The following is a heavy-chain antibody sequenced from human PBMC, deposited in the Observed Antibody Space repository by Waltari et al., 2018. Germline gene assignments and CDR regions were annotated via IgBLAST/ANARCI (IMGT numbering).Heavy chain of an antibody. V-gene: IGHV4-30-2*01. D-gene: IGHD6-19*01. CDR1: GGSISSGGYS. CDR2: IYHSGST. Sequence: QLQLQESGSGLVKPSQTLSLTCAVSGGSISSGGYSWSWIRQPPGKGLEWIGYIYHSGSTYYNPSLKSRVTISVDRSKNQFSLKLSAVTAADTAVYYCARGGGYGAVAAPFDYWGQGTLVTVSS. CDR3: ARGGGYGAVAAPFDY. J-gene: IGHJ4*02.